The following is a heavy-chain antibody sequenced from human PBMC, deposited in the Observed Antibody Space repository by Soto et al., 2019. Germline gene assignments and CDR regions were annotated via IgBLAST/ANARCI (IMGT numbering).Heavy chain of an antibody. CDR1: VFTFSSYG. V-gene: IGHV3-23*01. CDR2: ISGSGGST. Sequence: PGGSLRLSCAASVFTFSSYGMSWVRQAPGKGLEWVSAISGSGGSTYYTGSVKGRFTISRDNSKNTLNLQMNSLRAEDTAVYYCAKLSGILTGPNSPIDYWGQGTLVTVSS. J-gene: IGHJ4*02. CDR3: AKLSGILTGPNSPIDY. D-gene: IGHD3-9*01.